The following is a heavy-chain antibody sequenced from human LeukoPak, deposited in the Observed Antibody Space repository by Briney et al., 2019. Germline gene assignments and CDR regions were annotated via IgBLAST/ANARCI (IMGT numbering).Heavy chain of an antibody. D-gene: IGHD5-18*01. CDR2: INPNSGGT. CDR1: GYTFTGYY. V-gene: IGHV1-2*02. J-gene: IGHJ4*02. Sequence: GVSVKVSCKASGYTFTGYYMHWVRQAPGQGLEWMGWINPNSGGTNYAQKFQGRVTMTRDTSISTAYMELSRLRSDDTAVYYCARDQVSYGYDFFDYWGQGTLVTVSS. CDR3: ARDQVSYGYDFFDY.